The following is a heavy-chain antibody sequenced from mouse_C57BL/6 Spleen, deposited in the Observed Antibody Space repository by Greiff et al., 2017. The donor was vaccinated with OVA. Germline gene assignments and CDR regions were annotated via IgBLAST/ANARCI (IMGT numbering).Heavy chain of an antibody. V-gene: IGHV3-6*01. J-gene: IGHJ1*03. CDR2: ISYDGSH. CDR1: GYSFTSCYF. CDR3: ARGVYYGSSYGYFDV. D-gene: IGHD1-1*01. Sequence: EVHLVESGPGLVKPSQSLSLSCSVSGYSFTSCYFWNLIRLFPGNILLWMGYISYDGSHNYNPSLKNRISITRDTSKNQFFLKLNSVTTEDTATYYCARGVYYGSSYGYFDVWGTGTTVTVSS.